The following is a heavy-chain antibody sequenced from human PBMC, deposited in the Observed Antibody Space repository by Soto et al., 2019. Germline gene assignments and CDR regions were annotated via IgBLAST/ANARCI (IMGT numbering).Heavy chain of an antibody. J-gene: IGHJ4*02. CDR1: GGSISSYY. CDR2: IYYSGST. V-gene: IGHV4-59*01. D-gene: IGHD3-3*01. Sequence: SETLSLTCTVSGGSISSYYWSWIRQPPGKGLEWIGDIYYSGSTNYNPSLKSRITKTVDTSKNQFSLKLSSVTAADTAVYYCARGGYILEWPYYFDYWGQGTLVTVSS. CDR3: ARGGYILEWPYYFDY.